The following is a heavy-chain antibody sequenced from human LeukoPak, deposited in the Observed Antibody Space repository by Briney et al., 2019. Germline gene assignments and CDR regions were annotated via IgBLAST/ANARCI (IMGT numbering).Heavy chain of an antibody. V-gene: IGHV1-24*01. CDR1: GYTLTELS. CDR3: ATPHLKGWGTHFDY. D-gene: IGHD3-16*01. CDR2: FDPEDGET. Sequence: ASVKVSCKVSGYTLTELSMHWVRQAPGKGLEWMGGFDPEDGETIYAQKFQGRATMTEDTSTDTAYMELSSLRSEDTAVYYCATPHLKGWGTHFDYWGQGTLVTVSS. J-gene: IGHJ4*02.